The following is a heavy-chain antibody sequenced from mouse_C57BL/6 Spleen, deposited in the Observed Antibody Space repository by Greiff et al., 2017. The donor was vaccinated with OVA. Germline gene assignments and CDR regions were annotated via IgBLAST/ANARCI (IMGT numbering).Heavy chain of an antibody. CDR1: GYTFTSYW. J-gene: IGHJ3*01. V-gene: IGHV1-59*01. CDR2: IDPSDSYT. D-gene: IGHD1-1*01. Sequence: QVHVKQPGAELVRPGTSVKLSCKASGYTFTSYWMHWVKQRPGQGLEWIGVIDPSDSYTNYNQKFKGKATLTVDTSSSTAYMQLSSLTSEDSAVYYCARHYGSSPGAYWGQGTLVTVSA. CDR3: ARHYGSSPGAY.